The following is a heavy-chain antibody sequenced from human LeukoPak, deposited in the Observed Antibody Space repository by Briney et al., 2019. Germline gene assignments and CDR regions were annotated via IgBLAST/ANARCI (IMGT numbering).Heavy chain of an antibody. CDR2: INPNSGGT. CDR1: GYTLTGYY. V-gene: IGHV1-2*02. D-gene: IGHD6-19*01. Sequence: ASVKVSCKASGYTLTGYYMHWVRQAPGQGLEWMGWINPNSGGTNYAQKFQGRVTMTRDTSISTAYMELSRLRSDDTAVYYCARDPLAGRIGYSSGWYVFNYFDYWGQGTLVTVSS. CDR3: ARDPLAGRIGYSSGWYVFNYFDY. J-gene: IGHJ4*02.